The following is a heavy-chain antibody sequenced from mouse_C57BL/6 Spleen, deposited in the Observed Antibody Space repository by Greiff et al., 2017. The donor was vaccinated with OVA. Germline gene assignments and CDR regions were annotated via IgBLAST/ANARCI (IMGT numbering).Heavy chain of an antibody. V-gene: IGHV1-4*01. CDR1: GYTFTSYT. Sequence: VQLQQSGAELARPGASVKMSCKASGYTFTSYTMHWVKQRPGQGLEWIGYINPSSGYTKYNQKFKDKATLTADKSSSTAYMQLSSLTSEDSAVYYCARNPDRYDYFAYWGQGTLVTVSA. D-gene: IGHD2-4*01. J-gene: IGHJ3*01. CDR3: ARNPDRYDYFAY. CDR2: INPSSGYT.